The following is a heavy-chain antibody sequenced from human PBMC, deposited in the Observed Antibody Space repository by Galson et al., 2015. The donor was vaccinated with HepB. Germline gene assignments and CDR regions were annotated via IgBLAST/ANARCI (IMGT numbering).Heavy chain of an antibody. CDR1: GGTFSSYA. J-gene: IGHJ6*03. CDR2: IIPIFGTA. V-gene: IGHV1-69*13. Sequence: SVKVSCKASGGTFSSYAISWVRQAPGQGLEWMGGIIPIFGTANYAQKFQGRVTITADESTSTAYMELSSLRSEDTAVYYCASHRSSEDIVVVPGYYYYYMDVWGKGTTVTVSS. D-gene: IGHD2-2*01. CDR3: ASHRSSEDIVVVPGYYYYYMDV.